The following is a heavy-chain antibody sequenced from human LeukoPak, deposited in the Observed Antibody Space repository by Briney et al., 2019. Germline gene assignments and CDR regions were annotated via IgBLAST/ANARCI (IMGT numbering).Heavy chain of an antibody. CDR1: GGSFSGYY. CDR3: AIHIVVVPAAKKKNWFDP. CDR2: TNHSGST. V-gene: IGHV4-34*01. Sequence: SETLPLTCAVYGGSFSGYYWSWIRQPPGKGLEWIGETNHSGSTNYNPSLKSRVTISVDTSKNQFSLKLSSVTAADTAVYYCAIHIVVVPAAKKKNWFDPWGQGTLVTVSS. J-gene: IGHJ5*02. D-gene: IGHD2-2*01.